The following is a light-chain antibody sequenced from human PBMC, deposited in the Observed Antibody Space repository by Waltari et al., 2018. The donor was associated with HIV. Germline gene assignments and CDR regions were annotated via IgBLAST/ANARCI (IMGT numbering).Light chain of an antibody. CDR3: QQRSNWPT. J-gene: IGKJ1*01. CDR2: DAS. V-gene: IGKV3-11*01. Sequence: EIVLTQSPATLSLSPGERAPLSCMASQSVSSYLAWYQQKPGQAPRLLIYDASNRATGIPARFSGSGSGTDFTLTISSLEPEDFAVYYCQQRSNWPTFGQGTKVELK. CDR1: QSVSSY.